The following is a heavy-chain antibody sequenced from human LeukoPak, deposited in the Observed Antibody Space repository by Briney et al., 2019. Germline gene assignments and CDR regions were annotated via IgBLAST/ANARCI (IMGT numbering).Heavy chain of an antibody. J-gene: IGHJ6*03. CDR1: GDSIRRSNDY. CDR2: IYYSGNT. Sequence: SETLSLTCTVSGDSIRRSNDYWGWIRQSPGKGLEWLGSIYYSGNTYYNPSLESRLTISVDTYNNQFSLKLTSVTAADTAAYYCARLGYCSGGSCYYYYYMDVWGKGTTVTVSS. CDR3: ARLGYCSGGSCYYYYYMDV. V-gene: IGHV4-39*07. D-gene: IGHD2-15*01.